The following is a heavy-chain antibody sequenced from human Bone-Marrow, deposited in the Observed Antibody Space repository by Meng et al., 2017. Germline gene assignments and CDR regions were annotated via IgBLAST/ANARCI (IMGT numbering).Heavy chain of an antibody. CDR1: GYTFSSYD. CDR3: ARMGY. V-gene: IGHV1-8*01. CDR2: INPNSGNT. J-gene: IGHJ4*02. Sequence: QVQLVHSGAEGKTPGASVKVSCRTSGYTFSSYDVNWVRQAPGQGPEWMGWINPNSGNTGFAQKIQGRVSMTWDTYTSTAYMELRNLRSEDTAVYYCARMGYWGQGTLVTVSS.